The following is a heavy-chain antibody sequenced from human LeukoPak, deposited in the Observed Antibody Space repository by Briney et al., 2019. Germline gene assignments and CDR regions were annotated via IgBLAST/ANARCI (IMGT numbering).Heavy chain of an antibody. J-gene: IGHJ4*02. CDR1: GFTVSSNY. V-gene: IGHV3-7*01. D-gene: IGHD3-3*01. Sequence: GGSLRLSCAASGFTVSSNYMSWVRQAPGKGLEWVANIKQDGSEKYYVDSVKGRFTISSENAKNSLYLQMNSLRAEDTAVYYCARENYDFWSGPLYYFDYWGQGTLVTVSS. CDR3: ARENYDFWSGPLYYFDY. CDR2: IKQDGSEK.